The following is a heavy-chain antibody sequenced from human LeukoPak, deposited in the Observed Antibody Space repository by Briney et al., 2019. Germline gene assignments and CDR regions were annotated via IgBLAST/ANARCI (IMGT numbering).Heavy chain of an antibody. CDR1: GGSISSGDYY. Sequence: PSETLSLTCTVSGGSISSGDYYWSWIRQPPGKGLEWIGYIYYIGNTFYNPSLKSRVTISVDTSKNQFSLKLSSVTAADTAVYYCASAYCGGDCTPYWYFDLWGRGTLVTVPS. D-gene: IGHD2-21*02. CDR2: IYYIGNT. CDR3: ASAYCGGDCTPYWYFDL. J-gene: IGHJ2*01. V-gene: IGHV4-30-4*01.